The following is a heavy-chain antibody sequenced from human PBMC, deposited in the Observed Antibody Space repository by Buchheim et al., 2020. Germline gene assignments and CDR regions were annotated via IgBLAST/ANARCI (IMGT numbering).Heavy chain of an antibody. CDR3: AVDVPEPLAQIDY. CDR2: IKSKNDGETR. J-gene: IGHJ4*01. Sequence: EVQLLESGGGLVQPGGSLRLSCAAYGFTFTTAWMNWVRQAPGKGLEWVSRIKSKNDGETRDYAAHVKGRFTISRDDSTNTLYLQMNSLKIEDTAVYFCAVDVPEPLAQIDYWSHGT. V-gene: IGHV3-15*01. D-gene: IGHD1-14*01. CDR1: GFTFTTAW.